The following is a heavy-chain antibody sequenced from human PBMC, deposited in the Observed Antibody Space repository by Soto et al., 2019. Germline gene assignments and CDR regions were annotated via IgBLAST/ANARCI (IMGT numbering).Heavy chain of an antibody. CDR2: INLNSGST. CDR1: GYTFTGYY. CDR3: AIQFSPYNYFDY. J-gene: IGHJ4*02. D-gene: IGHD4-4*01. Sequence: QVQLVQSGAEVKKPGASVKVSCKASGYTFTGYYMHWVRQAPGQGLEWMGWINLNSGSTNYAQKFQGWVTMTRDTSISTAYMELSRLRSHDTAAYYLAIQFSPYNYFDYWGQGTLVTVSS. V-gene: IGHV1-2*04.